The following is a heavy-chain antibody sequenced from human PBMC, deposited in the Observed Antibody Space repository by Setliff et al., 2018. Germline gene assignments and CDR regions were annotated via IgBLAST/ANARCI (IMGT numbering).Heavy chain of an antibody. Sequence: GASVKVSCKASGYIFTSYGISWVRQAPGQGLEWMGGTIPLFGTTDYAQKFHGRVTIITDESTSTAYMELRSLRSDDTAVYYCARDLDYQYYYDSSGRDAFDIWGQGTMVTVSS. CDR2: TIPLFGTT. CDR1: GYIFTSYG. D-gene: IGHD3-22*01. V-gene: IGHV1-69*05. CDR3: ARDLDYQYYYDSSGRDAFDI. J-gene: IGHJ3*02.